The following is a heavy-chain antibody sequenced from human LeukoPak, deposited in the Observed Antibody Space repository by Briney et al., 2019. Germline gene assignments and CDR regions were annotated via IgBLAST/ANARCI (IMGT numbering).Heavy chain of an antibody. J-gene: IGHJ4*02. CDR3: AGVDWGSSSSYY. CDR2: IYYSGRT. Sequence: KPSETLSLTCTVSGGSIRSFYCSWIRQPPGKGLEWIGYIYYSGRTHYNPSLKSRVTISEDTSKNQFSLKLSSVTAADTAVYYCAGVDWGSSSSYYWGQGTLVTVSS. CDR1: GGSIRSFY. V-gene: IGHV4-59*08. D-gene: IGHD6-13*01.